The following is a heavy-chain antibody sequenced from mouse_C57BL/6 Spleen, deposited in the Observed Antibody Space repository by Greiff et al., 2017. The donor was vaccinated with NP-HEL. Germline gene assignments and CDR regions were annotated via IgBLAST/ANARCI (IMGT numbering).Heavy chain of an antibody. CDR3: AGYYGSSYLYYAMDY. Sequence: QVQLKESGPELVKPGASVKISCKASGYAFSSSWMNWVKQRPGKGLEWIGRIYPGDGDTNYNGKFKGKATLTADKSSSTAYMQLSSLTSEDSAVYFCAGYYGSSYLYYAMDYWGQGTSVTVSS. CDR2: IYPGDGDT. V-gene: IGHV1-82*01. J-gene: IGHJ4*01. CDR1: GYAFSSSW. D-gene: IGHD1-1*01.